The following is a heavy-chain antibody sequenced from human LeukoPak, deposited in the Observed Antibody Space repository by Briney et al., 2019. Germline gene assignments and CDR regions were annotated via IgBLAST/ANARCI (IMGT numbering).Heavy chain of an antibody. J-gene: IGHJ3*02. D-gene: IGHD3-3*01. CDR2: IRYDGSNK. Sequence: GGSLRLSCAASGFTFSSYGMHWVRQAPGKGLEWVAFIRYDGSNKYYADSVKGRFTISRDNSKNTLYLQMNSLRAEDTAVYYCAKPLRAGFTIFGVVIGAFDIWGQGTMVTVSS. CDR3: AKPLRAGFTIFGVVIGAFDI. CDR1: GFTFSSYG. V-gene: IGHV3-30*02.